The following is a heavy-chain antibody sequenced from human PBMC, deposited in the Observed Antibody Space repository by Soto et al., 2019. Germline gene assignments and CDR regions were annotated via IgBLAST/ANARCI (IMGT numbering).Heavy chain of an antibody. CDR1: GGSFSGYY. CDR3: AREPTVPSGFDS. D-gene: IGHD4-17*01. J-gene: IGHJ4*02. V-gene: IGHV4-34*01. CDR2: INHSGST. Sequence: SETLSLTCAVYGGSFSGYYWSWIRQPPGKGLEWIGEINHSGSTNYNPSLKSRVTISLDTSKNQFSLKLTSVTAADTAVYYCAREPTVPSGFDSWGPGTLVTVSS.